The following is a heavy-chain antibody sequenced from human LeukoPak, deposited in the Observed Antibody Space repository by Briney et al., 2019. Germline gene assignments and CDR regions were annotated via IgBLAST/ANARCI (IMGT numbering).Heavy chain of an antibody. Sequence: PSETLSLTCAVYGGSFSGYYWSWIRQPPGKGLEWIGEINHSGSTNYNPSLKSRVTISVDTSKNQFSLKLSSVTAADTAVYYCARGGYCSSTSCYAGYFWFDPWGQGTLVTVSS. CDR3: ARGGYCSSTSCYAGYFWFDP. CDR2: INHSGST. V-gene: IGHV4-34*01. J-gene: IGHJ5*02. CDR1: GGSFSGYY. D-gene: IGHD2-2*01.